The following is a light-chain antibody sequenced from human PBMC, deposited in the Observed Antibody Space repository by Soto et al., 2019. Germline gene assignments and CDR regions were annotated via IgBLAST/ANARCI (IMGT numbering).Light chain of an antibody. J-gene: IGLJ1*01. CDR1: SSNIGSNI. Sequence: QSVLTQPPSASGTPGQRVTISCSGSSSNIGSNIVSWYQQLPGTAPKLLIYSNTQRPSGVPDRFSGSKSGMSASLAISGLQSEDEADYYCATWDDSLSGYVFGTGTKLTVL. CDR2: SNT. CDR3: ATWDDSLSGYV. V-gene: IGLV1-44*01.